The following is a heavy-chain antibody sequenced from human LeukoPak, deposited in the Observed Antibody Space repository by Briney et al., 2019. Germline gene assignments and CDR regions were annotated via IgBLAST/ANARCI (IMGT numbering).Heavy chain of an antibody. CDR2: IIPIFGTA. CDR3: ARDVPGDFWSGYYTFFDY. Sequence: SVKVSCKASGGTFSSYAISWVRQAPGQGLEWMGGIIPIFGTANYAQKFQGRVTITTDESTSTAYMELSRLRSDDTAVYYCARDVPGDFWSGYYTFFDYWGQGTLVTVSS. J-gene: IGHJ4*02. CDR1: GGTFSSYA. D-gene: IGHD3-3*01. V-gene: IGHV1-69*05.